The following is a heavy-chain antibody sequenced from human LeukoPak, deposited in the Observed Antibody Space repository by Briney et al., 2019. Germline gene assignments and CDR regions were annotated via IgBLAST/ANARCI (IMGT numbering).Heavy chain of an antibody. CDR2: IRYDGSNK. CDR3: AKEGSGSYRASNWFDP. Sequence: TGGSLRLSCAASGFTFSSYGMHWVRQAPGKGLEWVAFIRYDGSNKYYADSVKGRFTISRDNSKNTLYLQMNSLRAEDTAVYYCAKEGSGSYRASNWFDPWGQGTLVTVSS. D-gene: IGHD1-26*01. J-gene: IGHJ5*02. V-gene: IGHV3-30*02. CDR1: GFTFSSYG.